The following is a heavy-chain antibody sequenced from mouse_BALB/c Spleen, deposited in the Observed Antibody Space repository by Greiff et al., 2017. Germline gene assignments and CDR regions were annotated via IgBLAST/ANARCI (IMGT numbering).Heavy chain of an antibody. CDR2: ISSGSSTI. CDR1: GFTFSSFG. V-gene: IGHV5-17*02. D-gene: IGHD1-1*01. CDR3: ARFSRGYFDY. Sequence: EVKLMESGGGLVQPGGSRKLSCAASGFTFSSFGMHWVRQAPEKGLEWVAYISSGSSTIYYADTLKGRFTISRDNPKNTLFLQMTSLRSEDTAMYYCARFSRGYFDYWGQGTTLTVSS. J-gene: IGHJ2*01.